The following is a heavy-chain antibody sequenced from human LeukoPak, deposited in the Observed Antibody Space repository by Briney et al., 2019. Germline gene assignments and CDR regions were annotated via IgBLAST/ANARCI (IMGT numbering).Heavy chain of an antibody. CDR2: ISSSGSTI. CDR1: GFTFSSYE. J-gene: IGHJ4*02. D-gene: IGHD5-24*01. CDR3: ARVGMATISIFRGYYFDY. Sequence: GGSLRLSCAASGFTFSSYEMNWVRQAPGKGLEWVSYISSSGSTIYYADSVKGRFTISRDNAKNSPYLQMNSLRAEDTAVYYCARVGMATISIFRGYYFDYWGQGTLVTVSS. V-gene: IGHV3-48*03.